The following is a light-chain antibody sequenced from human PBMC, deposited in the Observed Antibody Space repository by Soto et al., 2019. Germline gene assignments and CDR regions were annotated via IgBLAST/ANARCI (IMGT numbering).Light chain of an antibody. J-gene: IGLJ1*01. V-gene: IGLV2-8*01. Sequence: QSVLTQPPSASGSPGQSVTISCTGTSSDVGGYNYVSWYQQRPGKAPKLMIYEVSKRPSGVPDRFSGPKSGNTASLTVSGLQAEDEADYSCSSYEGSSYVFGTGTRSPS. CDR3: SSYEGSSYV. CDR1: SSDVGGYNY. CDR2: EVS.